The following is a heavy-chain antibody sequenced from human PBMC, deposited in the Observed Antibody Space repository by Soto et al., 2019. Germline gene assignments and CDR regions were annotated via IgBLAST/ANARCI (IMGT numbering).Heavy chain of an antibody. Sequence: GGSLRLSCAASGFTFSSYAMGWVRQAPGKGLEWVSAISGSGGSTYYADSVKGRFTISRDNSKNTLYLQMNSLRAEDTAVYYCANYDSSGYYGNYWGQGTLVTVSS. D-gene: IGHD3-22*01. CDR1: GFTFSSYA. V-gene: IGHV3-23*01. CDR3: ANYDSSGYYGNY. J-gene: IGHJ4*02. CDR2: ISGSGGST.